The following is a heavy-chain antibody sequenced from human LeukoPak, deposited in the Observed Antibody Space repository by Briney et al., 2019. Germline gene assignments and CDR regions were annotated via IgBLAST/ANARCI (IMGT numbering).Heavy chain of an antibody. CDR2: TYYRSKWYN. V-gene: IGHV6-1*01. Sequence: SQTLSLTCAISGGSVSSNSAAWSWIRLSPSRGLKWLGRTYYRSKWYNDYAVSVRSRITINPDTSKNLFSLQLNSVTPEDTAEYSCATTVEPGDAFDIWGPGTGVTVSS. CDR3: ATTVEPGDAFDI. J-gene: IGHJ3*02. D-gene: IGHD1-1*01. CDR1: GGSVSSNSAA.